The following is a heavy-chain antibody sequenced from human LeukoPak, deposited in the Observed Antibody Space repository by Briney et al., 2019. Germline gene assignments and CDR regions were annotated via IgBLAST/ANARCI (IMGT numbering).Heavy chain of an antibody. J-gene: IGHJ4*02. D-gene: IGHD4-17*01. Sequence: GGSLRLSCAASKFSFSRNWMSWVRQAPGKGLEGVASIKEDGGETLYVDSVRGRFTISRDNARNSLYLQMNSLRVDDTAVYYCSRGAGYGVDFGGQGTLVTVSS. V-gene: IGHV3-7*01. CDR3: SRGAGYGVDF. CDR2: IKEDGGET. CDR1: KFSFSRNW.